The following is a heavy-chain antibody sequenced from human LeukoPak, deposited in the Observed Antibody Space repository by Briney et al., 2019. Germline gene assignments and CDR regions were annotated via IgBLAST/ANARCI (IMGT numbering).Heavy chain of an antibody. Sequence: PGGSLRLSCAASGFTFSSYAMSWVRQAPRKGLEWVSAISGSGGSTYYADSVKGRFTISRDNSKNTLYLQMNSLRAEDTAVYYCAKHRFLEWLLWDYFDYWGQGTLVTVSS. CDR3: AKHRFLEWLLWDYFDY. J-gene: IGHJ4*02. CDR2: ISGSGGST. D-gene: IGHD3-3*01. CDR1: GFTFSSYA. V-gene: IGHV3-23*01.